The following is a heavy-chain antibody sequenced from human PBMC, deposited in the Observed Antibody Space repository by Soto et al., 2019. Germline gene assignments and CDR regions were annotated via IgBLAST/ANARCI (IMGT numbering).Heavy chain of an antibody. CDR3: ASPSRSAPLLYYFDY. V-gene: IGHV3-23*01. CDR1: GFTFSSYA. CDR2: ISGSGGST. Sequence: EVQLLESGGGLVQPGWSRRLSCAASGFTFSSYAMSWVRQAPGKGLEWVSAISGSGGSTYYADSVTGRFTISRDNSKNTLYLQMNSLRAEDKAVYYGASPSRSAPLLYYFDYWGQGTLVTVSS. D-gene: IGHD1-26*01. J-gene: IGHJ4*02.